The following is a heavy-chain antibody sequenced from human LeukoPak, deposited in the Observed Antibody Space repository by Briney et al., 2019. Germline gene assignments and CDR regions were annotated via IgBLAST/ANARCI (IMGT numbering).Heavy chain of an antibody. CDR3: ARDRPRAVTPSPWGYYYMDV. D-gene: IGHD4-17*01. CDR1: GGSISSYY. V-gene: IGHV4-59*12. J-gene: IGHJ6*03. Sequence: SETLSLTCTVSGGSISSYYWSWIRQPPGKGLEWIGYIYYSGSTYYNPSLKSRVTISVDTSKNQFSLKLSSVTAADTAVYYCARDRPRAVTPSPWGYYYMDVWGKGTTVTISS. CDR2: IYYSGST.